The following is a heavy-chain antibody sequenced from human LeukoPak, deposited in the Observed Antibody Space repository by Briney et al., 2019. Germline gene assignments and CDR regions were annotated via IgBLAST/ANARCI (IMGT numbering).Heavy chain of an antibody. CDR2: INPNSGGT. CDR1: GYTFTGYY. Sequence: GASVKLSFKASGYTFTGYYMHWVRQAPGQGLEWMGWINPNSGGTNYAQKFQGRVTMTRDTSISTAYMELSRLRSDDTAVYYCARLPLYYYDSSGPQDYWGQGTLVTVSS. CDR3: ARLPLYYYDSSGPQDY. V-gene: IGHV1-2*02. D-gene: IGHD3-22*01. J-gene: IGHJ4*02.